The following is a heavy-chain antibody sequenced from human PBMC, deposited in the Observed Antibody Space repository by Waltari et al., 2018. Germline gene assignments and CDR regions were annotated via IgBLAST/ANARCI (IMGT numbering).Heavy chain of an antibody. CDR2: ISGGGGST. Sequence: EVQLVESGGGLVQPGGSLRLSCAASGFTFSSYAMSWVRQAPGKGMEWVSAISGGGGSTYYADSVKGRFTISRDNSKNTLYLQMNSLRAEDTAVYYCAKAGGYFDWTSDYWGQGTLVTVSS. D-gene: IGHD3-9*01. CDR3: AKAGGYFDWTSDY. V-gene: IGHV3-23*04. CDR1: GFTFSSYA. J-gene: IGHJ4*02.